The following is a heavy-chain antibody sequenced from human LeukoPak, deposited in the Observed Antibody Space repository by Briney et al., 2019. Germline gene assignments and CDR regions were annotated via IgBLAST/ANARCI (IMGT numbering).Heavy chain of an antibody. CDR2: INPYSGDT. CDR1: GYTFTSYG. D-gene: IGHD6-13*01. J-gene: IGHJ4*02. V-gene: IGHV1-2*06. CDR3: ARDQGSLTRSWYTGY. Sequence: ASVKVSCQASGYTFTSYGISWVRQAPGQGLEWMGRINPYSGDTNFAQKFQGRVTMTRDTSITTAYMDLSSLTPDDTAVYFCARDQGSLTRSWYTGYWGQGTQVTVSS.